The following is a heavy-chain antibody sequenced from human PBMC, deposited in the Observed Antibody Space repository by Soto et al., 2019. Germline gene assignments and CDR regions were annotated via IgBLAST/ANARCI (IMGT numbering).Heavy chain of an antibody. CDR3: VRNEGSHYGMDV. Sequence: QVQLVQSGAEVKKPGSSVTVSCKASGGTFSSYAINWVRQAPGQGLEWVGGIIPIFGTTNYAQKFQGRVTLTAGESTTTAYMELSTLRSDDTAVYYCVRNEGSHYGMDVWGQGTTVTVSS. J-gene: IGHJ6*02. CDR1: GGTFSSYA. V-gene: IGHV1-69*12. D-gene: IGHD6-19*01. CDR2: IIPIFGTT.